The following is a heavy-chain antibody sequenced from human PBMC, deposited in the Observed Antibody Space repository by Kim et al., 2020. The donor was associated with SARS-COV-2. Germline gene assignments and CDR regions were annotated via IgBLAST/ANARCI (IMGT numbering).Heavy chain of an antibody. CDR2: IYSGGST. CDR3: ARGLLPPITMVRGVITPLFDY. D-gene: IGHD3-10*01. Sequence: GGSLRLSCAASGFTVSSNYMSWVRQAPGKGLEWVSVIYSGGSTYYADSVKGRFTISRDNSKNTLYLQMNSLRAEDTAVYYCARGLLPPITMVRGVITPLFDYWGQGTLVTVSS. J-gene: IGHJ4*02. CDR1: GFTVSSNY. V-gene: IGHV3-53*01.